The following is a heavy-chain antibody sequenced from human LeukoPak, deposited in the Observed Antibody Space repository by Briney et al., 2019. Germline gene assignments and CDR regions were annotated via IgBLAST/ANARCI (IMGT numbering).Heavy chain of an antibody. J-gene: IGHJ1*01. Sequence: PGGSLRLSCAASGFTFSSYAMSWVRQAPGKGLEWVSAISGSGGSTYYADSVKGRFTISRDNSKNTLYLQMNSLRAEDTAVYYCAKGASSGWYTPSDYFQHWGQGTLVTVSS. CDR3: AKGASSGWYTPSDYFQH. V-gene: IGHV3-23*01. D-gene: IGHD6-19*01. CDR1: GFTFSSYA. CDR2: ISGSGGST.